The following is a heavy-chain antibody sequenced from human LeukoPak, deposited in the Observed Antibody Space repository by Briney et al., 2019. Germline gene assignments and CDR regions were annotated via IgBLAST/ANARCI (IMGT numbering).Heavy chain of an antibody. V-gene: IGHV4-59*11. CDR2: ISDSGST. Sequence: SETLSLTCVVSGGSLSTHHWSWIRQSPGRGLEWIGYISDSGSTNYNPSLKSRVTISVDTSKNQFSPMLSSVTAADTAVYYCARGYDSSAYYPFNYWGQGTLVTVSS. J-gene: IGHJ4*02. CDR1: GGSLSTHH. CDR3: ARGYDSSAYYPFNY. D-gene: IGHD3-22*01.